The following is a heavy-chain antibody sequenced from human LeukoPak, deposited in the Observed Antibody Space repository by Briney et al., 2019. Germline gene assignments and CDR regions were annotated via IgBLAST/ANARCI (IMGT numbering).Heavy chain of an antibody. CDR3: ARDRTYDSSGYSSYYFDY. CDR1: GDSISSYY. CDR2: IYYSGST. V-gene: IGHV4-39*07. J-gene: IGHJ4*02. D-gene: IGHD3-22*01. Sequence: SETLSLTCNVSGDSISSYYWGWIRQPPGKGLERIGSIYYSGSTYYNPSLKSRVTISVDTSKNQFSLKLSSVTAADTAVYYCARDRTYDSSGYSSYYFDYWGQGTLVTVSS.